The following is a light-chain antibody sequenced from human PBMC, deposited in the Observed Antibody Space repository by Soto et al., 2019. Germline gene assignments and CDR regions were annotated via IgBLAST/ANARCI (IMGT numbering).Light chain of an antibody. CDR2: DAS. V-gene: IGKV3-20*01. CDR1: QTVRNNY. CDR3: QQFSSYPLT. Sequence: EFVLTQSPGTLSLSPWERATLSCRASQTVRNNYLAWYQQKPGQAPRLLIYDASSRATGIPDRFSGGGPGTDFTLTISRLEPEDFALYYCQQFSSYPLTFGGGTKVDIK. J-gene: IGKJ4*01.